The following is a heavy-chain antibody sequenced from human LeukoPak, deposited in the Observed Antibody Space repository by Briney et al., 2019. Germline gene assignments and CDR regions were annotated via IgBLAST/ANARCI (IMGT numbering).Heavy chain of an antibody. CDR3: AKDWNYDRYFDY. CDR1: GFTFSSYG. CDR2: ISYDGSNK. V-gene: IGHV3-30*18. J-gene: IGHJ4*02. D-gene: IGHD1-7*01. Sequence: GGSLRLSCAASGFTFSSYGMQWVRQAPGRGLEWVAVISYDGSNKYYADSVKGRFTISRDNSKNTLYLQMNSLRAEDTAEYYCAKDWNYDRYFDYWGQGTLVTVSS.